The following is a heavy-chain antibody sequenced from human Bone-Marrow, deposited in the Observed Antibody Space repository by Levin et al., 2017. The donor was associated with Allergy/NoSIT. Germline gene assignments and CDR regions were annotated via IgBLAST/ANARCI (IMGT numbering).Heavy chain of an antibody. Sequence: RAGGSLRLSCAASGFTFSSYWMSWVRQAPGKGLEWVANIKQDGSEKYYVDSVKGRFTISRDNAKNSLYLQMNSLRAEDTAVYYCARESRITMVRGVISFYSYYYGMDVWGKGTTVTVSS. J-gene: IGHJ6*04. CDR3: ARESRITMVRGVISFYSYYYGMDV. D-gene: IGHD3-10*01. CDR2: IKQDGSEK. CDR1: GFTFSSYW. V-gene: IGHV3-7*01.